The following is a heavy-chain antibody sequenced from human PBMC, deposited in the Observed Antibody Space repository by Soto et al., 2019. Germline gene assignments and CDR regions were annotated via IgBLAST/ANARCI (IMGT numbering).Heavy chain of an antibody. CDR1: GFTFRNYG. CDR3: AKRRGDHSNYSWGIDV. V-gene: IGHV3-30*18. D-gene: IGHD4-4*01. Sequence: QVQLVESGGGVVQPGRSLRLSCAASGFTFRNYGMHWVRQAPGKGLVWVTVISYDGSHKYYADSVKGRFTISRDNSKNPVYMEMKRRRDEDTAVYYCAKRRGDHSNYSWGIDVWGQGTTVTVSS. J-gene: IGHJ6*02. CDR2: ISYDGSHK.